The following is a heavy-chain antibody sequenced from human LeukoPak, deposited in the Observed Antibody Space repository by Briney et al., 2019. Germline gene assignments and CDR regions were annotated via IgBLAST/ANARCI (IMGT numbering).Heavy chain of an antibody. CDR3: ARDSSSWNWFDP. CDR2: ISYDGSNK. CDR1: GFTFSSYG. J-gene: IGHJ5*02. D-gene: IGHD6-13*01. Sequence: QPGGSLRLSCAASGFTFSSYGMHWVRQAPGKGLEWVAVISYDGSNKYYADSVKGRFTISRDNSKNTLYLQMNSLRAEDTAVYYCARDSSSWNWFDPWGQGTLVTVSS. V-gene: IGHV3-30*03.